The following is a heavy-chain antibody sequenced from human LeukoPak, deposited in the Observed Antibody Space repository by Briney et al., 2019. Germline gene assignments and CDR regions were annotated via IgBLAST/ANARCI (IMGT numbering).Heavy chain of an antibody. J-gene: IGHJ4*02. D-gene: IGHD5-24*01. CDR2: VYSNGNT. Sequence: SDTLSLPCTVSGHSTSPFYWSWTPHSRGEALVGIGHVYSNGNTNYNPSFSGRITISLDTSKNQFSQKLTSVTAADTAVYYCARRRRDDSNYRPFDYWGQGILVTVSS. V-gene: IGHV4-59*07. CDR3: ARRRRDDSNYRPFDY. CDR1: GHSTSPFY.